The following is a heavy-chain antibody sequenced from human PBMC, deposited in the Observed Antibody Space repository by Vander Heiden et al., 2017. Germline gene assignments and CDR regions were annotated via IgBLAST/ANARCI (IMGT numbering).Heavy chain of an antibody. V-gene: IGHV3-23*01. J-gene: IGHJ4*02. Sequence: EVPLLESGGGLVLPGGFLLISCAASGFAFTSCAMGWVRQAPGKGLEGVSAISGSGGSTYYADSVKGRFTISRDNSKNTLYLQMNSLRAEDTAVYYCAKELYNWNYAYFDYWCQGTLVTVSS. D-gene: IGHD1-7*01. CDR2: ISGSGGST. CDR1: GFAFTSCA. CDR3: AKELYNWNYAYFDY.